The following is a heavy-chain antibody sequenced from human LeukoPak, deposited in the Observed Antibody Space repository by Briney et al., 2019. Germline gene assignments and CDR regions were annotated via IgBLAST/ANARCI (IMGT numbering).Heavy chain of an antibody. J-gene: IGHJ5*02. D-gene: IGHD4-17*01. V-gene: IGHV3-7*03. CDR3: ARHYAPETWWFDP. CDR2: TNQDGSVK. Sequence: SLRLSCXASEITFRSYWMSWARQAPGEGLEWVAITNQDGSVKTYVDSVKGRFTISRDNTKNTLYLQMNDLRAEDTALYHCARHYAPETWWFDPWGQGTLVTVSS. CDR1: EITFRSYW.